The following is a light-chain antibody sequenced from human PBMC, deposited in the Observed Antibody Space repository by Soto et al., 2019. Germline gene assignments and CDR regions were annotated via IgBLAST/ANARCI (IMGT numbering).Light chain of an antibody. J-gene: IGKJ5*01. V-gene: IGKV3-11*01. CDR1: QSVSSY. CDR2: DAS. CDR3: QQGYSTPIT. Sequence: EIVLTQSPATLSLSPGEGATLSCRASQSVSSYLAWYQQKPGQAPRLLIYDASNRATGIPARFSGSGSGTDFTLTISSLQPEDFATYYCQQGYSTPITFGQGTRLEIK.